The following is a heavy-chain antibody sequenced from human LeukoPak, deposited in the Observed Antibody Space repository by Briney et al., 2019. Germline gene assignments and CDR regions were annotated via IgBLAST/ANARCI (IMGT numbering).Heavy chain of an antibody. CDR2: IWDDGSTK. CDR1: GFTFSNYG. CDR3: ATDTPTGPFGGVIVSNYFDY. J-gene: IGHJ4*02. D-gene: IGHD3-16*02. V-gene: IGHV3-33*01. Sequence: PGRSLRLSCTASGFTFSNYGMHWVRQAPGKGLEWVAVIWDDGSTKYYADSVKGRFIISRDNSKNTLYLEMNSLRAEDTAVYYCATDTPTGPFGGVIVSNYFDYWGQGTLVTVSS.